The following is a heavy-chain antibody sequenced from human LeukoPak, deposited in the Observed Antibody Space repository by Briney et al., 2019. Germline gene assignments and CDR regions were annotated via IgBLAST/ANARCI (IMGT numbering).Heavy chain of an antibody. Sequence: GGSLRLSCAASGFTFNNFWMSWVRQAPGKGLEWVANINQDGSAEYYVDSVKGRFTISRDNAKNSLYLQMNSLRAEDTAVYYCARDAFSRISIFGVVSDAFDIWGQGTMVTVSS. CDR3: ARDAFSRISIFGVVSDAFDI. CDR2: INQDGSAE. D-gene: IGHD3-3*01. J-gene: IGHJ3*02. V-gene: IGHV3-7*01. CDR1: GFTFNNFW.